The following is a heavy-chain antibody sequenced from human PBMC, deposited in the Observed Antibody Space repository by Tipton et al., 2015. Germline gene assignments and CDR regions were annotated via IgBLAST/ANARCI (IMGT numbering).Heavy chain of an antibody. Sequence: TLSLTCAVSAYSISSDYYWGRIRQPPGKGLEWIGSISHSGNTYYNPSPKSRVTMSRDTSKDQFSLKLTSVTAADTAVYYCACQDYDSLTRDYQTVDYWGQGTRVTVSS. V-gene: IGHV4-38-2*01. CDR1: AYSISSDYY. CDR3: ACQDYDSLTRDYQTVDY. D-gene: IGHD3-9*01. J-gene: IGHJ4*02. CDR2: ISHSGNT.